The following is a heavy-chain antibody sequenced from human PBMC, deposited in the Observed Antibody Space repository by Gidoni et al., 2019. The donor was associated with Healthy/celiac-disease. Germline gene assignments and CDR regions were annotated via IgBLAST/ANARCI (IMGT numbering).Heavy chain of an antibody. CDR3: AKYDFWSGYYLTPQVRAFDI. D-gene: IGHD3-3*01. V-gene: IGHV3-23*01. Sequence: EVQLLESGGGLVQPGGSLRLSCAAPGFTFSSYAMSWVRQAPGKGLEWVSAISGSGGSTYYADSVKGRFTISRDNSKNTLYLQMNSLRAEDTAVYYCAKYDFWSGYYLTPQVRAFDIWGQGTMVTVSS. CDR1: GFTFSSYA. J-gene: IGHJ3*02. CDR2: ISGSGGST.